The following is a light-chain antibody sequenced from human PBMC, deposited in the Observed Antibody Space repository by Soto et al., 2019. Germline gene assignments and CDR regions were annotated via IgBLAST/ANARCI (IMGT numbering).Light chain of an antibody. CDR1: QSISSW. CDR3: QQYYSYPLT. V-gene: IGKV1-5*01. Sequence: DIQMTQSPSTLSASVGDRVTITCRASQSISSWLAWYQQKPGKAPKLLIYAASTLQSGVPSRFSGSGSGTDFTLTISCLQSEDFATYYCQQYYSYPLTFGHGTKVDIK. CDR2: AAS. J-gene: IGKJ3*01.